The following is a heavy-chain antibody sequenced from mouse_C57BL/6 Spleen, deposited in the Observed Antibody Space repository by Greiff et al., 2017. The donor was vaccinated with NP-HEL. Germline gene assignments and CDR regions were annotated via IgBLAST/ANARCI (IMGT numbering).Heavy chain of an antibody. Sequence: VQLKEPGPELVKPGASVKISCKASGYTFTDYYMNWVKQSPGQSLEWIGDINPNNGGTSYNQKFKGKATLTVAKSSSTAYIELRSLTSEDSAFYSCACSGENPSTIPSRYFDVWGTGTTVTVSS. D-gene: IGHD2-1*01. CDR2: INPNNGGT. CDR1: GYTFTDYY. CDR3: ACSGENPSTIPSRYFDV. V-gene: IGHV1-26*01. J-gene: IGHJ1*03.